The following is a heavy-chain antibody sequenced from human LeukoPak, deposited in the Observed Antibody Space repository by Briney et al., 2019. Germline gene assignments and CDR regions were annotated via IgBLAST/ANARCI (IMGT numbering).Heavy chain of an antibody. CDR1: GFTFSSYS. J-gene: IGHJ4*02. D-gene: IGHD3-10*01. CDR2: ISSSSSYI. Sequence: GGSLRLSCAASGFTFSSYSMNWVREAPGKGLEWVSAISSSSSYIYYADSVKGRFTISRDNAKNSLCLQMNSLRAEDTAVYYCARLDYYGSGSYGATDFDYWGQGTLVTVSS. V-gene: IGHV3-21*01. CDR3: ARLDYYGSGSYGATDFDY.